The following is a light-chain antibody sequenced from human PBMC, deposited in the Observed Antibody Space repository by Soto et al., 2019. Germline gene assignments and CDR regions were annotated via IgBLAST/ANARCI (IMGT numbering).Light chain of an antibody. Sequence: QSALTQPASVSGSPGQSITISCTGSSGDVGSYNLVSWYQQHPDKAPKLMIYEVSKRPPGVSNRFFGSKSGNTASLTISGLQAEDEAHYYCFSYADTSILFGGGTKLNVL. CDR1: SGDVGSYNL. V-gene: IGLV2-23*02. CDR3: FSYADTSIL. J-gene: IGLJ2*01. CDR2: EVS.